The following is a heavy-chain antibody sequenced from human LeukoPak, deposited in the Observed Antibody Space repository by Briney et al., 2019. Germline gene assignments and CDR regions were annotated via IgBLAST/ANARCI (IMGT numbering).Heavy chain of an antibody. CDR2: MSFDGSHT. V-gene: IGHV3-30*03. CDR3: AGEIGNWFDP. Sequence: PGGSLRLSCAASGFTFSSYGMHWVRQAPGKGLEWVAVMSFDGSHTYYADSVKGRFTISRDNSKNTLYLQIDSLRAEGTAVYYCAGEIGNWFDPWGQGTLVTVSS. J-gene: IGHJ5*02. CDR1: GFTFSSYG. D-gene: IGHD2-21*01.